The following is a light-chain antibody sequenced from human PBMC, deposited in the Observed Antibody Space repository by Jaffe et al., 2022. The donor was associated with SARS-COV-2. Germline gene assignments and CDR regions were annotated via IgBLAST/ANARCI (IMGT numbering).Light chain of an antibody. V-gene: IGKV1-9*01. CDR1: QGISSH. J-gene: IGKJ2*01. CDR2: AAS. CDR3: QQVTSFPFT. Sequence: DIQLTQSPSFLSASVGDRVTITCRASQGISSHLAWYQQQPGGAPKVLIYAASTLQNGVPSRFSGSGSGTEFTLTISNLQTEDFAVYYCQQVTSFPFTFGRGTKLEIK.